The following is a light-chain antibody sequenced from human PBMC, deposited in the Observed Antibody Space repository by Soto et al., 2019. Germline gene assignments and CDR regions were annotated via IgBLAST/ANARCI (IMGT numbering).Light chain of an antibody. CDR2: GGS. Sequence: EIVLTQSPGTLSLSPGERATLSCRASQSVSSSFLAWYQQKPGQAPRLLIFGGSSRATGIADRFSGSGSGTDFTLTITRLDPEDLAVYYCQQYGSSPLTFGPGNKVDIK. V-gene: IGKV3-20*01. CDR3: QQYGSSPLT. J-gene: IGKJ3*01. CDR1: QSVSSSF.